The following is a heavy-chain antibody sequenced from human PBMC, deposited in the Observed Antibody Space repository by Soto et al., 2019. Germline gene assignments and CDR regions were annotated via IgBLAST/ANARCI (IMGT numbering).Heavy chain of an antibody. D-gene: IGHD3-9*01. CDR1: GGTFSSYA. CDR3: ARDHDDILTGLKSINHYYYYGMDV. CDR2: IIPIFGTA. Sequence: ASVKVSCKASGGTFSSYAISWVRQAPGQGLEWMGGIIPIFGTANYAQKFQGRVTITADESTSTAYMELSSLRSEDTAVYYCARDHDDILTGLKSINHYYYYGMDVWGQGTTVTVSS. V-gene: IGHV1-69*13. J-gene: IGHJ6*02.